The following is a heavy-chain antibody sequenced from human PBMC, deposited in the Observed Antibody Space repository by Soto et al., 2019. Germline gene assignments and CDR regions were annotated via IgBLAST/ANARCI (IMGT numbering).Heavy chain of an antibody. CDR2: IYYSGTT. CDR1: GGSMNRNY. CDR3: ARDANMDV. Sequence: SETLSLTCTVSGGSMNRNYWSWIRQPPGKGLEWIGYIYYSGTTSYNPSLKSRVTISVDTSKNQFSLRLSSVTAADTAVYYCARDANMDVWGQGTTVTVSS. V-gene: IGHV4-59*01. J-gene: IGHJ6*02.